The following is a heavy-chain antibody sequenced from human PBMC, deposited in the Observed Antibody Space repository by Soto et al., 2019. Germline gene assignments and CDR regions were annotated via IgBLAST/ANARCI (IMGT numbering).Heavy chain of an antibody. Sequence: EVQLVESGGGLVQPGGSLRLSCAASGFTFSGHYIDWVRQAPGKGLEWVGRTSDRAHSYTTEYAASVKGRFTISRDDSKDSVYLQMNSLEIEDTAVYYCARRRSGWYFDSWGQGTLVTVSS. V-gene: IGHV3-72*01. CDR1: GFTFSGHY. CDR2: TSDRAHSYTT. CDR3: ARRRSGWYFDS. D-gene: IGHD6-19*01. J-gene: IGHJ4*02.